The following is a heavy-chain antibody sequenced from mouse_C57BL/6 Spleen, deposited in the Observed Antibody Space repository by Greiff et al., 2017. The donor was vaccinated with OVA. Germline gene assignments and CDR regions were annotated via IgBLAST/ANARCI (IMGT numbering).Heavy chain of an antibody. CDR3: ASGDYDDAWFAY. CDR2: INPYNGGT. Sequence: EVQLVESGPVLVKPGASVKMSCKASGYTFTDYYMNWVKQSPGKSLEWIGVINPYNGGTSYNQKFKGKATLTVDKSSSTAYMELNSLTSEDSAVYYCASGDYDDAWFAYWGQGTLVTVSA. CDR1: GYTFTDYY. D-gene: IGHD2-4*01. J-gene: IGHJ3*01. V-gene: IGHV1-19*01.